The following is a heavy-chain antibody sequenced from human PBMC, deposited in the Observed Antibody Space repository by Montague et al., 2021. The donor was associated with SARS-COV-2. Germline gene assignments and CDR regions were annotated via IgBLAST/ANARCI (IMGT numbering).Heavy chain of an antibody. Sequence: SETLSLTCTASGGSISSASYYWAWVRQPPGKGLEWIGKVYYTGRASYKSSLTSRVTISVDTSQNRFSLSLRSVTAADTAVYFCARHKRIVEREPLGGLDVWGQGTSVTVSS. CDR3: ARHKRIVEREPLGGLDV. V-gene: IGHV4-39*01. CDR1: GGSISSASYY. CDR2: VYYTGRA. J-gene: IGHJ6*02. D-gene: IGHD2-15*01.